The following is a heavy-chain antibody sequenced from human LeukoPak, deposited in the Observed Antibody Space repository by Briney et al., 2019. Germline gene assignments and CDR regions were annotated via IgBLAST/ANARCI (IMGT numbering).Heavy chain of an antibody. D-gene: IGHD5-18*01. Sequence: SETLSLTCTVSGGSISSSSYYWGWIRQPPGKGLEWIGSIYYSGSTYYNPSLKSRVTISVDTSKNQFSLKLSSVTAADTAVYYCASVGGVGYGYSVDYWGQGTLVTVSS. V-gene: IGHV4-39*07. CDR2: IYYSGST. CDR3: ASVGGVGYGYSVDY. CDR1: GGSISSSSYY. J-gene: IGHJ4*02.